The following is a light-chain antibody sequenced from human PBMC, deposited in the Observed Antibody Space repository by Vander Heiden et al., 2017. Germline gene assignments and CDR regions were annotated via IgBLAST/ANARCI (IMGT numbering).Light chain of an antibody. CDR2: GTS. Sequence: DIQMTHSPSSVFSSVGVRVTSTYRAGQGIRNDLNWYQQKSGKAPKLLVYGTSKLLSAVPSRFSGSTSGTEFTLTISNVQPEDFATYYCQQCFTLPFTFGQGTKLEIK. J-gene: IGKJ2*01. V-gene: IGKV1-39*01. CDR3: QQCFTLPFT. CDR1: QGIRND.